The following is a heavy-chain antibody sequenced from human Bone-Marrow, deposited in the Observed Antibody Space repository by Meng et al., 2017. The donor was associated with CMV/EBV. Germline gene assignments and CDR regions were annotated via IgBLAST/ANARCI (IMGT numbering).Heavy chain of an antibody. D-gene: IGHD1-26*01. Sequence: ASVKVSCKASGYTFTSYDINWVRQATGQGLEWMGWMNPNSGNTGYAQKFQGRVTMTRNTSISTAYMELSSLRSEDTAVYYCARGGWELRKFDYWGQGTLVTGSS. CDR1: GYTFTSYD. V-gene: IGHV1-8*01. J-gene: IGHJ4*02. CDR2: MNPNSGNT. CDR3: ARGGWELRKFDY.